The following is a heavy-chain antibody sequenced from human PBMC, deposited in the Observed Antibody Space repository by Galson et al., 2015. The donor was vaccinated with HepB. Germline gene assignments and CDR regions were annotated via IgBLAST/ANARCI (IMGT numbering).Heavy chain of an antibody. Sequence: SLRLSCAASGFTFSSYEMNWVRQAPGKGLEWVSYISSSGSTIYYADSVKGRFTISRDNAKNSLYLQMNSLRAEDTAVYYCASVPAVGATGGWGQGTLVTVSS. D-gene: IGHD1-26*01. CDR3: ASVPAVGATGG. CDR2: ISSSGSTI. V-gene: IGHV3-48*03. CDR1: GFTFSSYE. J-gene: IGHJ4*02.